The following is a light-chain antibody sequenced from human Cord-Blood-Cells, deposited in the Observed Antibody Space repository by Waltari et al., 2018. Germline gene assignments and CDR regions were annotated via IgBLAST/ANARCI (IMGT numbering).Light chain of an antibody. CDR3: SSYTSSSTWV. V-gene: IGLV2-14*01. CDR2: DVS. J-gene: IGLJ3*02. Sequence: QSALTQPASVSGSPGQSITISCTGTSSDVGGYNYVSWYQQHPGKAPQLMIYDVSKRPSGVSTRVSGSKSGNTASLTISGLQAEDGAEYYCSSYTSSSTWVFGGGTKLTVL. CDR1: SSDVGGYNY.